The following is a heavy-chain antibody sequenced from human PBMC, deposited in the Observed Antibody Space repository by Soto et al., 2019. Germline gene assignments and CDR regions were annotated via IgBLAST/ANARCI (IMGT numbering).Heavy chain of an antibody. D-gene: IGHD2-15*01. J-gene: IGHJ3*02. CDR1: GGSFSGYY. Sequence: QVQLQQWGAGLLKPSETLSLTCAVYGGSFSGYYWSWIRQPPGKGLEWIGEINHSGSTNYNPSLKSRVTISVDTSKNQFSLKLSSVTAADTAVYYCARGLSDTGVLVAFDIWGQGTMVTVSS. V-gene: IGHV4-34*01. CDR3: ARGLSDTGVLVAFDI. CDR2: INHSGST.